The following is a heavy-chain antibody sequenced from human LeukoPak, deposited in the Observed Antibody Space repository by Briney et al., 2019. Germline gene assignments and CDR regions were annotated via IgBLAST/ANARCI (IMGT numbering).Heavy chain of an antibody. CDR3: ARVDTMRDAFDI. D-gene: IGHD3-3*01. CDR2: INPNSGGT. CDR1: GYTFTGYY. J-gene: IGHJ3*02. V-gene: IGHV1-2*02. Sequence: ASVKVSCKASGYTFTGYYMHWVRQAPGQGLEWMGWINPNSGGTNYAQKFQGRVTMTRDTSISTAYMELSRLRSDDTAVYYCARVDTMRDAFDIWGQGTMVTVSS.